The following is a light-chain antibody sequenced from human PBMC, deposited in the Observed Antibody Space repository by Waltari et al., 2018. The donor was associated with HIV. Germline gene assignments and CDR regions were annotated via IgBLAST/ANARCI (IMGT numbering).Light chain of an antibody. J-gene: IGLJ1*01. V-gene: IGLV3-25*03. CDR2: KDS. CDR1: ALPKQY. Sequence: SYELTQPPSVSVSPGQTARITCSGDALPKQYAYWYQQKPGQAPVVVIYKDSERPSGIPERFSGSSSGTTVTLTISGVQAEDEADYYCQSTDSGATYVFGTGTKVTVL. CDR3: QSTDSGATYV.